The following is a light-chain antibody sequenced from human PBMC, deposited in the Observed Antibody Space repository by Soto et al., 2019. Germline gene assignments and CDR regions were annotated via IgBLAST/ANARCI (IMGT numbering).Light chain of an antibody. Sequence: EIVMTQSPATLSVSPGERATLSCRASQSVSSNLAWYQQKPGQAPRLHIYGASSRATDIPARFSGRGSGTEFTLTISSLQSEDCAVYYCQQCNDWPHTFGQGTKLEIK. CDR3: QQCNDWPHT. CDR1: QSVSSN. CDR2: GAS. V-gene: IGKV3-15*01. J-gene: IGKJ2*01.